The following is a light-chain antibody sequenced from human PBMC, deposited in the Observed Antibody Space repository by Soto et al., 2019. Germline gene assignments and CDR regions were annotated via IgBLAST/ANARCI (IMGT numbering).Light chain of an antibody. J-gene: IGKJ5*01. V-gene: IGKV3-11*01. CDR2: DVS. Sequence: EIVLTQSPGTLSLSPGERVTLSCRASQNVSNSLAWYQQKPGQPPRLLIYDVSNRATGIPARFSGSGSGTDFTLTITSLEPEDFAVYFCHQRYNWPRVTFGQGTRLEIK. CDR1: QNVSNS. CDR3: HQRYNWPRVT.